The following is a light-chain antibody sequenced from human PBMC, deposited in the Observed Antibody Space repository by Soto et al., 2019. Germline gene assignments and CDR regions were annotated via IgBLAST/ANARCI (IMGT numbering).Light chain of an antibody. J-gene: IGKJ1*01. CDR3: KQYDTSPRT. Sequence: EIVMTHSPVILSLSPGERATLSCRASRGVSTSLAWYQHQPGQTPRLLIFGASSSASGVPARFSGSGSGTEFTLTISSLQSEDIAVYYCKQYDTSPRTFGQGTKVDIK. CDR2: GAS. CDR1: RGVSTS. V-gene: IGKV3-15*01.